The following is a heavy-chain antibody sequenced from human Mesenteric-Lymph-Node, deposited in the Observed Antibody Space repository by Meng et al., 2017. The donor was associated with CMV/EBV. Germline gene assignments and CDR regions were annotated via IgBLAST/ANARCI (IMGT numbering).Heavy chain of an antibody. Sequence: AGCSRSTRRVAVGWGRQPPGKGLEWLALIYWDDTKRYRPSLQSRLTITKDTSKSQVVLTMTNMDPVDTATYYCAHRTSSSGWAFDYWGQGTLVTVSS. V-gene: IGHV2-5*02. J-gene: IGHJ4*02. D-gene: IGHD6-19*01. CDR3: AHRTSSSGWAFDY. CDR1: GCSRSTRRVA. CDR2: IYWDDTK.